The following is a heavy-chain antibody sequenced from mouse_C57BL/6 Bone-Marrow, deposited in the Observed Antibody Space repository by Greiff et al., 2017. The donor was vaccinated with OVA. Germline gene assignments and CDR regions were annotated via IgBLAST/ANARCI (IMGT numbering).Heavy chain of an antibody. J-gene: IGHJ1*03. D-gene: IGHD1-1*01. CDR1: GYTFTSYW. CDR3: ARRYYGSSYWYLYV. V-gene: IGHV1-55*01. Sequence: QVQLQQPGAELVKPGASVKMSCKASGYTFTSYWITWVKQRPGQGLEWIGDIYPGSGSTNYNEKFKSKATLTVDTSSSTAYMQLSSLTSEDSAVYDCARRYYGSSYWYLYVWGRGTTVTVTA. CDR2: IYPGSGST.